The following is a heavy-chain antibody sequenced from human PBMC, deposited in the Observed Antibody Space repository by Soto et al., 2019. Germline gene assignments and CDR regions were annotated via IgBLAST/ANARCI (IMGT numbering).Heavy chain of an antibody. D-gene: IGHD6-19*01. Sequence: EVQLVESGGGLVQPGGSLRLSCAASVFIFSSYSMNWVRQAPGKGLEWVSYISSDSSTIYYEDSVKVRFTISRDNAKNSPYLQMTSLRAEDTAVYYCARIYGIPVAGTLDFWCPGTLVTFSS. V-gene: IGHV3-48*01. J-gene: IGHJ4*02. CDR3: ARIYGIPVAGTLDF. CDR1: VFIFSSYS. CDR2: ISSDSSTI.